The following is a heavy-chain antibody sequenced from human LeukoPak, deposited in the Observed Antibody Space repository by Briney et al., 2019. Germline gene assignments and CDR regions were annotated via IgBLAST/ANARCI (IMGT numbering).Heavy chain of an antibody. Sequence: GASVKVSYKVSGYTLTELSMHWVRQAPGKGLEWMGGFDPEDGETIYVQKFQGRVTMTEDTSTDTAYMELSSLRSEDTAVYYCATSAYDSSGYDYWGQGTLVTVSS. CDR1: GYTLTELS. CDR3: ATSAYDSSGYDY. CDR2: FDPEDGET. D-gene: IGHD3-22*01. J-gene: IGHJ4*02. V-gene: IGHV1-24*01.